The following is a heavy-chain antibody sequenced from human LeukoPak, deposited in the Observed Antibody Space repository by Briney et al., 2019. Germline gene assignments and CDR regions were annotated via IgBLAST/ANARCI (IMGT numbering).Heavy chain of an antibody. CDR1: GGSISNTNC. D-gene: IGHD3-16*01. CDR3: SGENGPFSPLGY. J-gene: IGHJ4*02. CDR2: ISLTRPT. Sequence: SGTLSLTCGVSGGSISNTNCGSWVRPPPGQGLEWMGEISLTRPTHYNPSLETRVTVPLDKSKTQLSLNLTPVTAADTAVYYCSGENGPFSPLGYWGQGTLVTVLS. V-gene: IGHV4-4*02.